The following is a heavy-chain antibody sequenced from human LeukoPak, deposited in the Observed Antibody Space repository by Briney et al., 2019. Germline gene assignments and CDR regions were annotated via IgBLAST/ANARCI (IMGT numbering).Heavy chain of an antibody. J-gene: IGHJ6*02. CDR1: GYTFTGYY. V-gene: IGHV1-2*02. D-gene: IGHD3-9*01. Sequence: GASVKVSCEASGYTFTGYYMHWVRQAPGQGLEWMGWINPNSGGTNYAQKFQGRVTMTRDTSISTAYMELSRLRSDDTAVYYCARDGLLRYFDWLDGMDVWGRGTTVTVSS. CDR3: ARDGLLRYFDWLDGMDV. CDR2: INPNSGGT.